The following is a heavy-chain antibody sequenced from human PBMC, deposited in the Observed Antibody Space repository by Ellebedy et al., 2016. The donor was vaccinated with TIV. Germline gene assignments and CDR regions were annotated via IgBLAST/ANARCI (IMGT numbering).Heavy chain of an antibody. CDR2: ISGSGGST. J-gene: IGHJ4*02. CDR3: AKDGLGIAVGIYYFDY. D-gene: IGHD6-19*01. CDR1: GFTFSSYA. V-gene: IGHV3-23*01. Sequence: GGSLRLXXAASGFTFSSYAMSWVRQAPGKGLEWVSAISGSGGSTYYADSVKGRFTISRDNSKNTLYLQMNSLRAEDTAVYYCAKDGLGIAVGIYYFDYWGQGTLVTVSS.